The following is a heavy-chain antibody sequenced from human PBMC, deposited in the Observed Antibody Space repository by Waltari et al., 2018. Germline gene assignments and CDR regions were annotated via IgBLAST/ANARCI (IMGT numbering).Heavy chain of an antibody. V-gene: IGHV3-53*01. CDR3: TRDVTGYYYFDL. Sequence: EVQLVESGGGWIQPGGSLRLSCAASGFTVSSHYMNWVRQAPGKGLGWVSVINIGGDTHYADSVKGRFTISRDNSKNTVYLQMNTLRAEDTALYYCTRDVTGYYYFDLWGRGTLVTVSS. CDR2: INIGGDT. J-gene: IGHJ2*01. CDR1: GFTVSSHY.